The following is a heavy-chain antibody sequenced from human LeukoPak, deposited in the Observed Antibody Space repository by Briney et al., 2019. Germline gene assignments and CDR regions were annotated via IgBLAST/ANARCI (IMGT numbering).Heavy chain of an antibody. V-gene: IGHV1-46*01. Sequence: ASVKVSYKASGYTFTSYYMHWVRQAPGQGLEWMGIINPSGGSTSYAQKFQGRVTMTRDMSTSTDYMELSSLRAEDTALYYCARADGDPPSYDYWGQGTLVTVSS. CDR2: INPSGGST. D-gene: IGHD4-17*01. CDR3: ARADGDPPSYDY. CDR1: GYTFTSYY. J-gene: IGHJ4*02.